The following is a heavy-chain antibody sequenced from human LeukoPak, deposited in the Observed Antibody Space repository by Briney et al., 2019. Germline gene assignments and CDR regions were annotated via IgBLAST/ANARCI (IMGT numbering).Heavy chain of an antibody. J-gene: IGHJ6*03. CDR3: AAANIYYYYMDV. CDR2: IYTSGST. Sequence: SETLSLTCTVSGGSISSYYWSWLRQPPGKGLEWIGYIYTSGSTNYNPSLKSRVTISVDTSKNQFSLKLSSVTAADTAVYYCAAANIYYYYMDVWGKGTTVTVSS. CDR1: GGSISSYY. D-gene: IGHD6-13*01. V-gene: IGHV4-4*09.